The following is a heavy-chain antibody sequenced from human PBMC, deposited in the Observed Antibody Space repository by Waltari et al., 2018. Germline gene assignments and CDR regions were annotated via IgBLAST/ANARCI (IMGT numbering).Heavy chain of an antibody. CDR2: ISGSGSSS. V-gene: IGHV3-23*01. D-gene: IGHD3-10*01. J-gene: IGHJ4*02. CDR3: AKASRGVVVVPSAIGS. CDR1: GFTFKQYA. Sequence: EVRLLESGGGLVQPGGSLRLSCAASGFTFKQYAMRGVGQAPGRGLEGLSVISGSGSSSYCADSVKGRFTISRDNSENTLYLHMSSLRAEDTVLYYCAKASRGVVVVPSAIGSWGQGILVTVSS.